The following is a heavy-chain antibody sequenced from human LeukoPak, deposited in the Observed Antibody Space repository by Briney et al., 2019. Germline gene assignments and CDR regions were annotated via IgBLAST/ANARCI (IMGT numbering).Heavy chain of an antibody. J-gene: IGHJ3*01. D-gene: IGHD2-2*01. CDR1: GGSFNGYY. CDR2: INHSGST. Sequence: SETLSLTCAVYGGSFNGYYWSWIRQPPGKGLEWIGEINHSGSTNYNPSLKSRVTISVDTSKNQFSLKLTSVTAADTAVYYCARYGGYCRSIDCHDVFDVWGQGTMVTVSS. V-gene: IGHV4-34*01. CDR3: ARYGGYCRSIDCHDVFDV.